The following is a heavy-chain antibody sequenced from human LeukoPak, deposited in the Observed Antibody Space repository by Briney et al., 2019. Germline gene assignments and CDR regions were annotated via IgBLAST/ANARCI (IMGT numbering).Heavy chain of an antibody. CDR2: IYYSGST. J-gene: IGHJ4*02. D-gene: IGHD3-10*01. V-gene: IGHV4-30-4*01. Sequence: SQTLSLTCTVSGGSISSGDYYWSWIRQPPGKGLEWIGYIYYSGSTYYNPSLKSRVTISVDMSKNQFSLKLSSVTAADTAVYYCARVGEDRFGELLLRVQLPPTWFHIDYWGQGTLVTVSS. CDR3: ARVGEDRFGELLLRVQLPPTWFHIDY. CDR1: GGSISSGDYY.